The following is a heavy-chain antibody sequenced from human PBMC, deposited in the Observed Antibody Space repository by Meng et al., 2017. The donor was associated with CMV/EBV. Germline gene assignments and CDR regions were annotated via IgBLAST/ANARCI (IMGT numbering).Heavy chain of an antibody. CDR1: GFTISSYS. J-gene: IGHJ6*02. D-gene: IGHD6-13*01. Sequence: GESLKTSWAASGFTISSYSRNWVRQAPGKGLEWVASISSSSSYIYYADSVKGRFTISRDNAKNSLYLQMNSLRAEDTAVYYCARVRGSSWYDEVDYYYYYGMDVWGQGTTVTVSS. V-gene: IGHV3-21*03. CDR2: ISSSSSYI. CDR3: ARVRGSSWYDEVDYYYYYGMDV.